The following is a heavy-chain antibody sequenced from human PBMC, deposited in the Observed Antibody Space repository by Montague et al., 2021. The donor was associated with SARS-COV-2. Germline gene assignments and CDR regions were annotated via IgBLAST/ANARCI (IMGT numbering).Heavy chain of an antibody. CDR3: ARHRVASGWNYFDP. D-gene: IGHD1-7*01. V-gene: IGHV4-39*01. CDR2: VYYSGST. J-gene: IGHJ5*02. Sequence: SETLSLTCTVSGVSISGYTYFWGWIRQPPGKGLDWIASVYYSGSTYYXPSLKSRVTISVDTSKNQSSLQVSSVTAADSAIYYCARHRVASGWNYFDPWGRGTLVTVSS. CDR1: GVSISGYTYF.